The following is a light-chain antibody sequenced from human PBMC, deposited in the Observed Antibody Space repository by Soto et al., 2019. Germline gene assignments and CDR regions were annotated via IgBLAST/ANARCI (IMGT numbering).Light chain of an antibody. V-gene: IGKV3-20*01. J-gene: IGKJ1*01. Sequence: EIVLTQSPGTLSLSPGERATLSCRASQSISSSYLAWYQQKPGQAPRLLIYGASSRATGIPDRFSGSGSGTDFTLTIIRPEPEDFAVYYCQQYGSSRWTFGQGTKVEIK. CDR2: GAS. CDR3: QQYGSSRWT. CDR1: QSISSSY.